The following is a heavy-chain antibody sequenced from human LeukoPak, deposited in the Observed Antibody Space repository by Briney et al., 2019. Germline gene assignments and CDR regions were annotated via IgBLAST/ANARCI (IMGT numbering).Heavy chain of an antibody. CDR3: ARVRAGLQAFDT. CDR1: GFKFNTHN. CDR2: ISSGSKYI. D-gene: IGHD4-11*01. V-gene: IGHV3-21*06. Sequence: GESLLLSCAASGFKFNTHNLNWVRQAPGKGLEWVPSISSGSKYILYADSVKGRFTVSRDNAKSSVYLQMNSLRAEDTAVYYCARVRAGLQAFDTWGQGTLVTVSS. J-gene: IGHJ5*02.